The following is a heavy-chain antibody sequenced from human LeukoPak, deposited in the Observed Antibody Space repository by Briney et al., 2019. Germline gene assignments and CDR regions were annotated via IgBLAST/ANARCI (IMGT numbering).Heavy chain of an antibody. CDR2: ISGKKGNT. J-gene: IGHJ6*03. CDR3: ARVRVPVTLPMDV. D-gene: IGHD4-17*01. Sequence: ASVKVSCKTSGYTFTSHGVSWVRQAPGQGLEWMGWISGKKGNTNYAQNLQGRVTMTTDTFTSTAYMELRSLRSDDTAVYYCARVRVPVTLPMDVWGKGTTVIVSS. CDR1: GYTFTSHG. V-gene: IGHV1-18*04.